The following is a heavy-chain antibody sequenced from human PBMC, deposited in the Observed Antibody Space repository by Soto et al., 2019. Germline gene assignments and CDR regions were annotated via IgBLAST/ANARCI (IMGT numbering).Heavy chain of an antibody. CDR2: ISAHNGNT. D-gene: IGHD2-8*01. CDR3: ARGMYGDY. V-gene: IGHV1-18*01. Sequence: QVHLVQSGAEVKKPGASVKVSCQGSGYAFTTYGITWVRQAPGKGLEWMGWISAHNGNTNSAQKLQGRVTVTRDTSTSTAYMELRSLRYAATAVYYCARGMYGDYWCQGALVTVSS. J-gene: IGHJ4*02. CDR1: GYAFTTYG.